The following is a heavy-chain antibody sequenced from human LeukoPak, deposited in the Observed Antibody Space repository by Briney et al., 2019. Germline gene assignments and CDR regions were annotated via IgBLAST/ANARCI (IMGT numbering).Heavy chain of an antibody. CDR2: ISGSGGST. D-gene: IGHD3-9*01. Sequence: GGSLRLSCVASGFTFSSYGMHWVRQAPGKGLEWVSAISGSGGSTYYADSVKGRFTISRDNSKNTLYLQMNSLRAEDTAVYYCAKAYYDILTGFDYWGQGTLVTVSS. CDR3: AKAYYDILTGFDY. CDR1: GFTFSSYG. J-gene: IGHJ4*02. V-gene: IGHV3-23*01.